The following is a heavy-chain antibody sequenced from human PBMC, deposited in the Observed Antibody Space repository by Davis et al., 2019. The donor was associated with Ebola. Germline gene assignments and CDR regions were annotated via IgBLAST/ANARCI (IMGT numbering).Heavy chain of an antibody. Sequence: PGGSLRLSCTVSGGSISSYYWSWIRQPAGKGLEWIGRIYTSGSTNYNPSLKSRVTMSVDTSKNQFSLKLSSVTAADTAVYYCARDYRGAGKSFDYWGQGTLVTVSS. J-gene: IGHJ4*02. V-gene: IGHV4-4*07. CDR1: GGSISSYY. CDR2: IYTSGST. CDR3: ARDYRGAGKSFDY. D-gene: IGHD3-10*01.